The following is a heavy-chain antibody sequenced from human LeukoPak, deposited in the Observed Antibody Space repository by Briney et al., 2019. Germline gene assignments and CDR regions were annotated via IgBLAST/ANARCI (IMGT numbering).Heavy chain of an antibody. CDR2: INPNSGGT. Sequence: ASVKVSCKASGYTFTGYYMHWVRQAPGQGLEWIGRINPNSGGTNYAQKFEGRVTMTRDTSISTAYMELSRRRSYDTAVYYCARDQGGIAAVDYWGQGTLVTVSS. D-gene: IGHD6-13*01. V-gene: IGHV1-2*06. CDR3: ARDQGGIAAVDY. CDR1: GYTFTGYY. J-gene: IGHJ4*02.